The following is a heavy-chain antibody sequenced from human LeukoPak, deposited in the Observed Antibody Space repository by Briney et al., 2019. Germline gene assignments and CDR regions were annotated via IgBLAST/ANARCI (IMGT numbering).Heavy chain of an antibody. CDR1: GYTFTSYG. J-gene: IGHJ4*02. CDR3: ARDPVEYCTGYSCSFDY. Sequence: GASVKVSCKASGYTFTSYGISWMRQAPGQGLEWLAWISAYNGNTNYAQDLQGRVTLTTDTSTSTAYMELRSLRSDDTAVYYCARDPVEYCTGYSCSFDYWGQGTLITVSS. D-gene: IGHD2-15*01. V-gene: IGHV1-18*01. CDR2: ISAYNGNT.